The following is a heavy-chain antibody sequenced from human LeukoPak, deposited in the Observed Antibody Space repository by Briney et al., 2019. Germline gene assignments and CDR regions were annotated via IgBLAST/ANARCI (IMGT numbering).Heavy chain of an antibody. D-gene: IGHD3-22*01. CDR1: GGSISSGDYY. V-gene: IGHV4-30-4*01. CDR3: ARVGYYDSSGLV. CDR2: IYYSGST. Sequence: PSETLSLTCTVSGGSISSGDYYWSWIRQPPGKGLEWIGYIYYSGSTYYSPSLKSRVTISVDTSKNQFSLKLSSVTAADTAVYYCARVGYYDSSGLVWGQGTLVTVSS. J-gene: IGHJ4*02.